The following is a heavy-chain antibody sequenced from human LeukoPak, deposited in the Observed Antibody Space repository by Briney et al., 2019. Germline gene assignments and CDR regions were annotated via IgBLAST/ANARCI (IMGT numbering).Heavy chain of an antibody. V-gene: IGHV3-23*01. CDR2: ISGSGGST. CDR1: GFTFSSYA. J-gene: IGHJ4*02. CDR3: ASRGKYCSSTSCLGSAQVDY. Sequence: GGSLRLSCAASGFTFSSYAMSWVRQAPGKGLEWVSTISGSGGSTYYADSVKGRFTISRDNSKNTLYLQMNSLRAEDTAVYYCASRGKYCSSTSCLGSAQVDYWGQGTLVTVSS. D-gene: IGHD2-2*01.